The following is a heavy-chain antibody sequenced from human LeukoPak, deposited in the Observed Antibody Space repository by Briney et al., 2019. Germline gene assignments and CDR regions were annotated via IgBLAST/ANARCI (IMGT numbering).Heavy chain of an antibody. CDR3: GKDTKGGVRGEAFDI. CDR1: GFTFDDYA. V-gene: IGHV3-9*01. CDR2: ISWNSGSI. J-gene: IGHJ3*02. D-gene: IGHD3-10*01. Sequence: GGSLRLSCAASGFTFDDYAMHWVRQAPGKGLEWVSGISWNSGSIGYADSVKGRFTISRDNAKNSLYLQMNSLRAEDTALYYCGKDTKGGVRGEAFDIWGQGTMVTVSS.